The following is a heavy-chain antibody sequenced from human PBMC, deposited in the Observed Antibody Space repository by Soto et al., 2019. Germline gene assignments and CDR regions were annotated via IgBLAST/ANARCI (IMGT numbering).Heavy chain of an antibody. CDR1: GFTFSSYA. CDR2: ISGTGRRT. Sequence: PGGSLRLSCAASGFTFSSYAMHWVRQAPGKGLEWVSVISGTGRRTYYADSVKGRFTISRDNSKNTLYLQVNSLRAEDTAVYYCAKPQLTVFGVDDNWFDPWGQGTLVTVSS. CDR3: AKPQLTVFGVDDNWFDP. J-gene: IGHJ5*02. V-gene: IGHV3-23*01. D-gene: IGHD3-3*01.